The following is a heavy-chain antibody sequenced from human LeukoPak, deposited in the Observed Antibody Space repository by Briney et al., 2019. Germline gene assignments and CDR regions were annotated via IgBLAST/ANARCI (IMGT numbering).Heavy chain of an antibody. CDR1: GGSISSYY. D-gene: IGHD1-26*01. V-gene: IGHV4-59*08. CDR2: IDYSGST. CDR3: ARLRGGSYAPDAYFYYGMDV. Sequence: SETLSLTCTVSGGSISSYYWSWIRQPPGKGLEWIGYIDYSGSTNYNPSLKSRVTISVDTSKNQFSLKLRSVTASDTAVYYCARLRGGSYAPDAYFYYGMDVWGQGTTVIVSS. J-gene: IGHJ6*02.